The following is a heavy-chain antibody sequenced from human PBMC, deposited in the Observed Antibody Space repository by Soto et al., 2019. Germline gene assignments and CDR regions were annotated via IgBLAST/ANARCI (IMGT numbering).Heavy chain of an antibody. J-gene: IGHJ4*02. CDR2: IIPIFGTA. Sequence: QVQLVQSGAEVKKPGSSVKVSCKASGGTFSSYAISWVRQAPGQGLEWMGGIIPIFGTANYAQKFQGRVKITADQSTGTADMGLSSLRSEDTAVYYCARGGGSSGTGGRPFDYWGQGALVTVSS. CDR1: GGTFSSYA. V-gene: IGHV1-69*12. D-gene: IGHD3-22*01. CDR3: ARGGGSSGTGGRPFDY.